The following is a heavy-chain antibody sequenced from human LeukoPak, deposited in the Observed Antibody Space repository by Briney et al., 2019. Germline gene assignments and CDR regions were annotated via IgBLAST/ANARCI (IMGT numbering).Heavy chain of an antibody. J-gene: IGHJ4*02. V-gene: IGHV3-30*04. D-gene: IGHD1-26*01. CDR2: ISYDGSNK. Sequence: GKSLTLSCVVSGFNFDNFAMHWVRQPLGKGLEWVAVISYDGSNKYYADSVKGRFTISRDNSKNTLYPQMNSLRAEDTAVYYCAKDWDVDLSYWGQGTLVTVSS. CDR3: AKDWDVDLSY. CDR1: GFNFDNFA.